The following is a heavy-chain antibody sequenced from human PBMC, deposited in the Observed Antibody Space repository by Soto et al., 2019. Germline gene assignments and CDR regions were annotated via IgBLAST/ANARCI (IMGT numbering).Heavy chain of an antibody. Sequence: SETLSLTCTVSGGSIRSGGYYWSWIRQHPGKGLEWIGYIYYSGNTYYNTTLKNQVTISVDTSKNQITMKMSTETAADTAVYYCARIATTRLNYYYYGMDVWGQGTTVT. CDR3: ARIATTRLNYYYYGMDV. V-gene: IGHV4-31*01. J-gene: IGHJ6*02. CDR1: GGSIRSGGYY. CDR2: IYYSGNT. D-gene: IGHD1-26*01.